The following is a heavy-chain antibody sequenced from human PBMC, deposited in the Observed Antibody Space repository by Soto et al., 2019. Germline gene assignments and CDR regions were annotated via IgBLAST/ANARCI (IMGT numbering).Heavy chain of an antibody. Sequence: QVQLVQSGAEMKKPGASVKVSCKASGYTFTVSYIHWMRQAPGQGFEWMGWFNPNTGATHYAQKFQGRVTMTRDTSISTPYMELSRLRSDDTAVYYCAKEHRFCSGGSCAIDFWGQGTLVTVSS. J-gene: IGHJ4*02. CDR2: FNPNTGAT. V-gene: IGHV1-2*02. CDR1: GYTFTVSY. D-gene: IGHD2-15*01. CDR3: AKEHRFCSGGSCAIDF.